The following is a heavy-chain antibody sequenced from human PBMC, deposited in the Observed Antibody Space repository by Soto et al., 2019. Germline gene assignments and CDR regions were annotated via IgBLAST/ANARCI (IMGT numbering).Heavy chain of an antibody. CDR2: IKQDGSEK. D-gene: IGHD3-16*02. CDR1: GFTFSSYW. J-gene: IGHJ3*02. CDR3: ARDGRDYDYVWGSCRDQKDDDAYDI. V-gene: IGHV3-7*01. Sequence: LRLSCAASGFTFSSYWMSWVRQAPGKGLEWVANIKQDGSEKYYVDSVKGRFTISRDNSKNTLYLQMNSLRAEDTAVYYCARDGRDYDYVWGSCRDQKDDDAYDIWGQGTMVTVSS.